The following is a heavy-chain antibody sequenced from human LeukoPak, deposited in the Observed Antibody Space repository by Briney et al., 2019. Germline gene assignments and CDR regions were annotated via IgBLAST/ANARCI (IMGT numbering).Heavy chain of an antibody. J-gene: IGHJ1*01. CDR1: GFTFSSCA. CDR2: ISDDGSSK. D-gene: IGHD2-15*01. CDR3: ARDIRVVAATRGYFQH. Sequence: GRSLRLSCAASGFTFSSCAMYWVRQAPGKGLEWVALISDDGSSKYYVDSVGRFTISRDNSKNTVYLQMNSLRVEDTAMYYCARDIRVVAATRGYFQHWGQGTLVTVSS. V-gene: IGHV3-30-3*01.